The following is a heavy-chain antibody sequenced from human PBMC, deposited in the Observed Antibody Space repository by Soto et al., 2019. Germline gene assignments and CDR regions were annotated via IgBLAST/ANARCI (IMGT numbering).Heavy chain of an antibody. CDR2: IYSGGST. Sequence: EVQLVESGGGLIQPGGSLRLSCAASGFTVSSNYMSWVRQAPGKGLEWVSGIYSGGSTYYPDSVNGRFTISRDNYKNTLDLQMNRLRAEGTAMYYCARDLSGYCSSTNCYNEEVGMDVWGQGTTVTVSS. J-gene: IGHJ6*02. CDR3: ARDLSGYCSSTNCYNEEVGMDV. D-gene: IGHD2-2*02. V-gene: IGHV3-53*01. CDR1: GFTVSSNY.